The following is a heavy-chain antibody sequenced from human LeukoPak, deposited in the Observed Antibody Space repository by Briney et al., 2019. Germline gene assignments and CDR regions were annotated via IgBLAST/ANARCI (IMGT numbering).Heavy chain of an antibody. CDR1: GFTFSSYG. CDR3: ARSAAAGTYYYYGMDV. V-gene: IGHV3-33*01. D-gene: IGHD6-13*01. Sequence: GGSLRLSCAASGFTFSSYGMPWVRQAPGKGLEWVAVIWYDGSNKYYADSVKGRFTISRDNSKNTLYLQMNSLRAEDTAVYYCARSAAAGTYYYYGMDVWGQGTTVTVSS. J-gene: IGHJ6*02. CDR2: IWYDGSNK.